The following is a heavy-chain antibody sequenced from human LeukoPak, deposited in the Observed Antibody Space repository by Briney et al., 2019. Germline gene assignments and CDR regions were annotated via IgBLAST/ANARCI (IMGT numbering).Heavy chain of an antibody. CDR3: ARDSNTVTTPFDYYGMDV. V-gene: IGHV4-39*07. D-gene: IGHD4-17*01. CDR2: IYYSGST. Sequence: SETLSLTCTVSGGSISSSSYYWGWIRQPPGKGLEWIGSIYYSGSTYYNPSLKSRVTISVDTSKNQFSLRLSSVTAADTAVYYCARDSNTVTTPFDYYGMDVWGQGTTVTVSS. CDR1: GGSISSSSYY. J-gene: IGHJ6*02.